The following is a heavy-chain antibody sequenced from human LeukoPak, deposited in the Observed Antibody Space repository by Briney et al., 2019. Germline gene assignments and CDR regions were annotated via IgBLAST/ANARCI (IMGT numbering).Heavy chain of an antibody. D-gene: IGHD3-3*02. V-gene: IGHV5-51*01. CDR3: ARRAISEAFDY. CDR2: IYPGDSNT. J-gene: IGHJ4*02. CDR1: GYSFTTYW. Sequence: GESLKISCKASGYSFTTYWIGWVRQMPGKGLEWMGIIYPGDSNTRYSPSFQGQVTISADKSISTAYLQWSSLKASDTAMYYCARRAISEAFDYWGQGTLVTVSS.